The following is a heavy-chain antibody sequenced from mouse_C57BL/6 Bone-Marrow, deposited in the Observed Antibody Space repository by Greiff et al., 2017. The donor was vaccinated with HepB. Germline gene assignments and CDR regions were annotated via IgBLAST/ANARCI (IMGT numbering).Heavy chain of an antibody. Sequence: VKLMESGAELVKPGASVKISCKASGYTFTDYYINWVKQRPGQGLEWIGKIGPGSGSTYYNEKFKGKAKLTADKSSSTAYMQLISLTSEASAVYFCTYDYVPWFSYWGQGTLVTVSA. D-gene: IGHD2-4*01. CDR2: IGPGSGST. J-gene: IGHJ3*01. CDR1: GYTFTDYY. CDR3: TYDYVPWFSY. V-gene: IGHV1-77*01.